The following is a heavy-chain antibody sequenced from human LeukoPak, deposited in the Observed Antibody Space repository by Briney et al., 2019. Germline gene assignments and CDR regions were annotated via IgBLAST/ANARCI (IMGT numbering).Heavy chain of an antibody. CDR1: GFTFDEYG. CDR2: ISTSSSYI. D-gene: IGHD3-22*01. Sequence: GESLRLACAVSGFTFDEYGMNWVRQAPGKGLEWVSSISTSSSYIYYADSVKGRFTISRDNAKNSLYLQMNSLRAEDTAVYYCARGDMYYYDSSGGDYWGQGTLVTVSS. V-gene: IGHV3-21*01. CDR3: ARGDMYYYDSSGGDY. J-gene: IGHJ4*02.